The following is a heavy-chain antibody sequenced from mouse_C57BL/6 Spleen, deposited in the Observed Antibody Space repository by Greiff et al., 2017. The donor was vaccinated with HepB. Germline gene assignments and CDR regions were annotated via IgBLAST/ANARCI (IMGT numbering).Heavy chain of an antibody. J-gene: IGHJ4*01. D-gene: IGHD2-5*01. V-gene: IGHV1-5*01. CDR1: GYTFTSYW. CDR2: IYPGNSDT. Sequence: EVQLQQSGTVLARPGASVKMSCKTSGYTFTSYWMHWVKQRPGQGLEWIGAIYPGNSDTSYNQKFKGKAKLTAVTSASTAYMELSILTNEDSAVYYCTRDPYYSNYVGAMDYWGQGTSVTVSS. CDR3: TRDPYYSNYVGAMDY.